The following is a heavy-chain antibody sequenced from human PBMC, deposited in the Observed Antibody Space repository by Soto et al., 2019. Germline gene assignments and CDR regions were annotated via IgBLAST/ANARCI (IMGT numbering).Heavy chain of an antibody. J-gene: IGHJ5*02. CDR3: VRGGGGGLFDP. Sequence: GGSLRLSCAVSVFTFGDSYMSWIRQAPGKGLEWLSYISPGSRYPAYADSVKGRLTISRDNAKRSLYLQMMSLTAEDTAIYYCVRGGGGGLFDPWGQGTMVTVSS. CDR2: ISPGSRYP. CDR1: VFTFGDSY. D-gene: IGHD2-15*01. V-gene: IGHV3-11*06.